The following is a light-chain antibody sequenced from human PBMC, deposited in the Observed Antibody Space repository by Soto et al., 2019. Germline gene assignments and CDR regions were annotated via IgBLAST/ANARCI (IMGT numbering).Light chain of an antibody. CDR1: SSDVGGYNY. J-gene: IGLJ1*01. CDR3: SSYTSSSTYV. Sequence: QSALTQPASVSGSPGQSITISCTGTSSDVGGYNYVSWYQQHPDKAPKLMIYEVSNRPSGVSNRFSGSKSGNTACLTISGLHAEDEADYYCSSYTSSSTYVVGTGTKVAVL. V-gene: IGLV2-14*01. CDR2: EVS.